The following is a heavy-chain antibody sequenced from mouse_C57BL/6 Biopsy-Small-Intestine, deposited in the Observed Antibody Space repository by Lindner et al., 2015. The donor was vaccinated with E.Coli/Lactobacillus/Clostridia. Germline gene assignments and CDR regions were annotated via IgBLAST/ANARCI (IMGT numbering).Heavy chain of an antibody. Sequence: VQLQESGPELVKPGASVRISCKASGYSFTDYNMNWVRQSNGKSLEWIGVINPNYGTTSYNQNFKGKATLTVDQSSSTAYMQPNSLTSEDSAVYYCARPLLEGFAYWGQGTLVTVSA. V-gene: IGHV1-39*01. CDR2: INPNYGTT. CDR3: ARPLLEGFAY. CDR1: GYSFTDYN. J-gene: IGHJ3*01. D-gene: IGHD1-2*01.